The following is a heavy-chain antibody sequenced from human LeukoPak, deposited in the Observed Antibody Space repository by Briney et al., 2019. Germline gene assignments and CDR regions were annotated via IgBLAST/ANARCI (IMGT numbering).Heavy chain of an antibody. D-gene: IGHD3-22*01. Sequence: GGSLRLSCAASGFTFSSYAMSWVRQAPGKGLEWVSAISGSGGSTYYADSVKGRFTISRDNSKNTLYLQMNSLRAEDTAVYFCARVRHYYDASDYYYEGGVFDIWGQGTMVTVSS. CDR1: GFTFSSYA. CDR3: ARVRHYYDASDYYYEGGVFDI. J-gene: IGHJ3*02. CDR2: ISGSGGST. V-gene: IGHV3-23*01.